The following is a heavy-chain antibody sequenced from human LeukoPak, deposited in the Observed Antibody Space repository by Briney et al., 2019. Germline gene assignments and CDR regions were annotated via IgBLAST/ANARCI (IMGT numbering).Heavy chain of an antibody. CDR1: GYSITSGYY. D-gene: IGHD1-26*01. CDR3: ARMSGSYKGFDI. J-gene: IGHJ3*02. V-gene: IGHV4-38-2*02. CDR2: IYHGGST. Sequence: SSETLSLTCTVSGYSITSGYYWGWIRQPPGKGLEWIGNIYHGGSTNYNPSLKSRVTISVDTSKKQFSLKLSSVTAADTAVYYCARMSGSYKGFDIWGQGTTVTVSS.